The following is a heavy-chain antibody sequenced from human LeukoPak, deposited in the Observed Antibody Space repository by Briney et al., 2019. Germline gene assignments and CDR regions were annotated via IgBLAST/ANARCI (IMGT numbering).Heavy chain of an antibody. CDR2: INHSGST. V-gene: IGHV4-34*01. Sequence: SSETLSLTCAVYGGSFSGYYWSWIRQPPGKGLEWIGEINHSGSTYYNPSLKSRVTISVDTSKNQFSLKLSSVTAADTAVYYCARQGSYPGWFDPWGQGTLVTVSS. J-gene: IGHJ5*02. CDR1: GGSFSGYY. CDR3: ARQGSYPGWFDP. D-gene: IGHD3-16*02.